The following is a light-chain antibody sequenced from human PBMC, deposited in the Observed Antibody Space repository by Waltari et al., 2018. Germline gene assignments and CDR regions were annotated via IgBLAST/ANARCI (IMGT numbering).Light chain of an antibody. J-gene: IGKJ1*01. CDR2: YAS. CDR3: QQYNSAPWT. Sequence: DIPITQSPSSLSASVGDTVPITCRARQGISSYLAWYQQKPGKAPKPLIYYASNLETGVPSRFSGSGSGTEFTLTISSLQPEDFATYYCQQYNSAPWTFGQGTKVEIK. V-gene: IGKV1-16*01. CDR1: QGISSY.